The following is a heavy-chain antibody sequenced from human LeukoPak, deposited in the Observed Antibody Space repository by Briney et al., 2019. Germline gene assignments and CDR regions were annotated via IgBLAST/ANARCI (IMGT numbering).Heavy chain of an antibody. CDR1: GFTFSSYS. Sequence: GGSLRLSCAASGFTFSSYSMNWVRQAPGKGLEWVSYINSSSSTIYYADSVKGRFTISRDNAKNSLHLQMNSLRAEDTAVYYCATYSGPDKWDASDMWGQGTLVTVSS. J-gene: IGHJ3*02. D-gene: IGHD1-26*01. V-gene: IGHV3-48*04. CDR3: ATYSGPDKWDASDM. CDR2: INSSSSTI.